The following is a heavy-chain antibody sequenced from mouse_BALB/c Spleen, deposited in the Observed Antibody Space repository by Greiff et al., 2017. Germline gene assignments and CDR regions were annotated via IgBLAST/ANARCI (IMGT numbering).Heavy chain of an antibody. CDR1: GYTFTDYN. V-gene: IGHV1-18*01. CDR3: ARNYYYGSSYAMDY. D-gene: IGHD1-1*01. J-gene: IGHJ4*01. CDR2: INPYNDGT. Sequence: VQLQQSGPELVKPGASVKIPCKASGYTFTDYNMDWVKQSHGKSLEWIGDINPYNDGTKYNEKFKGKATLTSDKSSSTAYMELSSLTSEDSAVYYGARNYYYGSSYAMDYWGQGTSVTVSS.